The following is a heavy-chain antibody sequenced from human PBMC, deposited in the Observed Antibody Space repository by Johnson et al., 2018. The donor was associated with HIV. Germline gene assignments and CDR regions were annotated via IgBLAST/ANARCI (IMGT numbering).Heavy chain of an antibody. CDR2: ISYDEINN. D-gene: IGHD4-23*01. V-gene: IGHV3-30-3*01. Sequence: QVQLVESGGGVVRPGGSLRLSCAASGFTFSTYAMHWVSQAPGKGLEWVTIISYDEINNYYSDSVKGRFPISRDNSKDTLYLQMHSLSPEDTALYYCARDPPYGGNPSAFDVWGQGTMVTVSS. CDR1: GFTFSTYA. CDR3: ARDPPYGGNPSAFDV. J-gene: IGHJ3*01.